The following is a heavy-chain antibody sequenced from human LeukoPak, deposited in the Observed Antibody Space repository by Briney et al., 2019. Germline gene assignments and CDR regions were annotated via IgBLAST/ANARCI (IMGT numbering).Heavy chain of an antibody. CDR1: GYSISSGYY. D-gene: IGHD6-6*01. CDR3: ARDGPSIAARGWFRAFDI. V-gene: IGHV4-38-2*02. Sequence: SETLSLTCTVSGYSISSGYYWGWIRQPPGKGLEWIGSIYTSGSTNYNPSLKSRVTMSVDTSKNQFSLKLSSVTAADTAVYYCARDGPSIAARGWFRAFDIWGQGTMVTVSS. J-gene: IGHJ3*02. CDR2: IYTSGST.